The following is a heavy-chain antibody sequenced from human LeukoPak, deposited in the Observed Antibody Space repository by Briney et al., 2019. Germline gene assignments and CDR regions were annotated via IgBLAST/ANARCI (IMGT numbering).Heavy chain of an antibody. J-gene: IGHJ5*02. V-gene: IGHV1-2*02. CDR3: ARDKGELLAASGFDP. CDR2: IHPGRGDT. CDR1: GYTFTDHY. D-gene: IGHD6-13*01. Sequence: EASVKVSCKALGYTFTDHYFHWLRQAPGQGIEWMGWIHPGRGDTNIAQKFQGRVSLTRDMSISTAYMELSRLTSDDTAVYYCARDKGELLAASGFDPWGQGTLVTVSS.